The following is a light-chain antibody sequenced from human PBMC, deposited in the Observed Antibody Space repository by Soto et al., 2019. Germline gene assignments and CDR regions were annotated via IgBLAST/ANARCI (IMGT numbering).Light chain of an antibody. J-gene: IGLJ2*01. Sequence: QSALTQPASLSGSPGQSITISCTGATSDFINYNYVSWYQHHPGKAPQLMIYEVSNRPSGVSSRFSGSKSGNTASLTISGLQPEDEAYYYCGSYTVSTDVVFGGGTKVTVL. CDR1: TSDFINYNY. CDR3: GSYTVSTDVV. CDR2: EVS. V-gene: IGLV2-14*01.